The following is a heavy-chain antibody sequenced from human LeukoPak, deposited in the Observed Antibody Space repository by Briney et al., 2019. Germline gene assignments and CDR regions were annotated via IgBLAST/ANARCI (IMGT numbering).Heavy chain of an antibody. J-gene: IGHJ3*02. CDR2: ISYDGSNK. Sequence: GRSLRLSCAASGFTFSSYAMHWVRQAPGKGLEWVAVISYDGSNKYYADSVKGRFTISRDNSKNTLYLQMNSLRAEDTAVYYCARGPYGDYAAFDIWGQGTMVTVSS. D-gene: IGHD4-17*01. CDR3: ARGPYGDYAAFDI. V-gene: IGHV3-30-3*01. CDR1: GFTFSSYA.